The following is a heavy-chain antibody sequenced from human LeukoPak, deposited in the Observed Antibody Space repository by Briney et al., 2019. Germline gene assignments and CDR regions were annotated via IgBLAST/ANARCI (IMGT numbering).Heavy chain of an antibody. D-gene: IGHD3-22*01. J-gene: IGHJ4*02. Sequence: GGSLRLSCAASGFIFCSYGMHWVRQPPGKGLEWVAFIRSDGSDKYYAASVKGRFTISRDNSKNTLYLQMNSLRAEDTAVYYCAKHDSSSDFWGQGTLVTVSS. CDR1: GFIFCSYG. CDR2: IRSDGSDK. V-gene: IGHV3-30*02. CDR3: AKHDSSSDF.